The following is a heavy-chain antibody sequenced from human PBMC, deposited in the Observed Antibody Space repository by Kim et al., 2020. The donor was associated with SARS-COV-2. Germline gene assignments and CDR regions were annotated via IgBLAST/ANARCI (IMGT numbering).Heavy chain of an antibody. CDR3: ARSMVRGEVFDY. J-gene: IGHJ4*02. D-gene: IGHD3-10*01. Sequence: YYNPSLKSRVTISVDRSKNQFSLKLSSVTAADTAVYYCARSMVRGEVFDYWGQGTLVTVSS. V-gene: IGHV4-30-2*01.